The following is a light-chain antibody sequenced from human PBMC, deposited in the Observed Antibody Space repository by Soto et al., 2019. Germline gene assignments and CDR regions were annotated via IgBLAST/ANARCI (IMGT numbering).Light chain of an antibody. Sequence: DIQMTQSPSTLSASIGDRVTITCRASQSISAWLAWYQQKPGKAPKLLIYKASTLESGVPSRFSGSGSGTEFTLTMSSLQPDAFATYYCQQYNNDASWTFGQGTRVPIK. J-gene: IGKJ1*01. CDR2: KAS. CDR1: QSISAW. CDR3: QQYNNDASWT. V-gene: IGKV1-5*03.